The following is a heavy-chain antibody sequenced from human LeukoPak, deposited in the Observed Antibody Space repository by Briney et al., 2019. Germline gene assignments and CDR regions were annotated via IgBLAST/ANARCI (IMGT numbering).Heavy chain of an antibody. J-gene: IGHJ4*02. CDR2: IYYNGNT. CDR1: GGSFSGYY. Sequence: SETLSLTCAVYGGSFSGYYWSWIRQPPGERLEWIGTIYYNGNTYYNPSLQGRVIISVDTSKNQFSLKLTSVTAPDTAVYYCARTVGTHRFDYWGQGILVTVSS. V-gene: IGHV4-34*01. CDR3: ARTVGTHRFDY. D-gene: IGHD4-23*01.